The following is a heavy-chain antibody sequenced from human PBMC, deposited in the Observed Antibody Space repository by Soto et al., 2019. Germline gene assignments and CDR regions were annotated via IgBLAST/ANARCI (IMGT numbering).Heavy chain of an antibody. CDR1: GGSISSGGTGSY. CDR2: IYYTGNT. Sequence: SETLSLTCTVSGGSISSGGTGSYWTWIRQLPGKGLEWIGYIYYTGNTYYNPSLKSRPTISIDTSENQFSLKLTSVTAADTAVYFCASGHDAYKVRYWGQGTPVTVSS. CDR3: ASGHDAYKVRY. J-gene: IGHJ4*02. V-gene: IGHV4-31*03. D-gene: IGHD1-1*01.